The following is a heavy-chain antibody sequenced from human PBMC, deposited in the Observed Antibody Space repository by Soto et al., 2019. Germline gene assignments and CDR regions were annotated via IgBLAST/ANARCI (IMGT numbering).Heavy chain of an antibody. CDR2: ISGSGGST. Sequence: EVQLLESGGGLVQPGGSLRLSCAASGFTFSSYAMSWVRQAPGKGLEWVSAISGSGGSTYYADSVKGRFTISRDNSKNTLYLQMNSLRAEDTAVYYCAKDLEITMIVVVRPFAYWGQGTLVTVSS. CDR1: GFTFSSYA. CDR3: AKDLEITMIVVVRPFAY. D-gene: IGHD3-22*01. J-gene: IGHJ4*02. V-gene: IGHV3-23*01.